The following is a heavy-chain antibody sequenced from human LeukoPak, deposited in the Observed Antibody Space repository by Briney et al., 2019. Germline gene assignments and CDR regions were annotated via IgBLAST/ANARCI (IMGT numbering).Heavy chain of an antibody. CDR3: AKSTYWTNPNYFDF. CDR1: GFTFSSYG. CDR2: ISGSGGST. D-gene: IGHD2-8*01. Sequence: PGGTLRLSCAASGFTFSSYGMSWVRQAPGKGLEWVSAISGSGGSTYYADSVKGRFTISRDNSKNTLYLQMNSLRADDTAVYYCAKSTYWTNPNYFDFWGQGTLVTVSS. J-gene: IGHJ4*02. V-gene: IGHV3-23*01.